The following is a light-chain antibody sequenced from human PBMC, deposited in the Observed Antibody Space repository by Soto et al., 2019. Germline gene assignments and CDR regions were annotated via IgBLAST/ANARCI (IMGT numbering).Light chain of an antibody. CDR3: SSYAGSDNPYV. V-gene: IGLV2-8*01. Sequence: QSVLTQPPSASGSPGQSVTISCTGTSGDVGGYDYVSWYQQLPGKAPKLMIYEVTKRPLGVPDRFSGSKSGNTASLTVSGLQAEDEADYYCSSYAGSDNPYVFGTGTKVTVL. CDR2: EVT. J-gene: IGLJ1*01. CDR1: SGDVGGYDY.